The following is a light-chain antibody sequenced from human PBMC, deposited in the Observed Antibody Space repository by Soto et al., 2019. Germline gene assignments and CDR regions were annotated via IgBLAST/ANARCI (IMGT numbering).Light chain of an antibody. CDR1: QSISSW. CDR3: QQYNSYPS. J-gene: IGKJ4*01. Sequence: DIPMTQSPSTLSASVGDRVTITCRASQSISSWLAWYQQKPGKAPKLLIYKASSLESGVPSRFSGSGSGTESTLTISSLQPDDFATYYCQQYNSYPSFGGGTKVEIK. CDR2: KAS. V-gene: IGKV1-5*03.